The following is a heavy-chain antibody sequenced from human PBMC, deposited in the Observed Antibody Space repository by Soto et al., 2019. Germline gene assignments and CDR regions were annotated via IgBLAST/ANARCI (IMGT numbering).Heavy chain of an antibody. J-gene: IGHJ6*03. D-gene: IGHD2-2*02. CDR2: IYYSGST. CDR1: GGSISSYY. Sequence: SETLSLTCTVSGGSISSYYWSWIRQPPGKGLEWIGYIYYSGSTNYNPSLKSRVTISVDTSKNQFSLKLSSVTAADTAVYYCAKGTGYCSSTSCYTGYYYYYMDVWGKGTTVTVSS. V-gene: IGHV4-59*01. CDR3: AKGTGYCSSTSCYTGYYYYYMDV.